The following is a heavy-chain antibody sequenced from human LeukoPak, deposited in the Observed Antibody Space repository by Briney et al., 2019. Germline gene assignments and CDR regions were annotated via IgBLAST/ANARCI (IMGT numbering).Heavy chain of an antibody. J-gene: IGHJ1*01. CDR1: GDSVSSNNVG. CDR3: ARTTVAPLFQH. D-gene: IGHD4-23*01. V-gene: IGHV6-1*01. Sequence: SQTLSLTCAISGDSVSSNNVGWNWIRQSPSRGLEWLGRTYYRSKWYNDYAVSVKSRITINPDTSKNQFSLQLNSVTPEDTAVYYCARTTVAPLFQHWGQGTLVTVSS. CDR2: TYYRSKWYN.